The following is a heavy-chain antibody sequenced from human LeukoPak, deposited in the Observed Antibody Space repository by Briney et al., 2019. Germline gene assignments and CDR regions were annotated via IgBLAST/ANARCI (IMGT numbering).Heavy chain of an antibody. Sequence: GESLKISCKASGYTFTSYDINWVRQATGQGLEWMGWMNPNSGNTGYAQKFQGRVTMTRNTSISTAYMELSSLRSEDTAVYYCASGKWLPYYYGMDVWGQGTTVTVSS. V-gene: IGHV1-8*01. CDR1: GYTFTSYD. J-gene: IGHJ6*02. CDR2: MNPNSGNT. CDR3: ASGKWLPYYYGMDV. D-gene: IGHD6-19*01.